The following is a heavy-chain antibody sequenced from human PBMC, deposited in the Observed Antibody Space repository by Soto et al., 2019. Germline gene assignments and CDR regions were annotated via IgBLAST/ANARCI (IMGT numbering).Heavy chain of an antibody. V-gene: IGHV3-74*01. J-gene: IGHJ3*02. Sequence: EVQLVESGGDLVQPGGSLRLSCAASGFTFSSHWMHWVRRVPGKGLVWVSHINTDGGITGYADSVKGRFTISRDNAKNTPYLKMNGLRVADTSVYYCTREAGYCSRTSCYRRAFDSWGQGTMVTVSS. D-gene: IGHD2-2*01. CDR1: GFTFSSHW. CDR3: TREAGYCSRTSCYRRAFDS. CDR2: INTDGGIT.